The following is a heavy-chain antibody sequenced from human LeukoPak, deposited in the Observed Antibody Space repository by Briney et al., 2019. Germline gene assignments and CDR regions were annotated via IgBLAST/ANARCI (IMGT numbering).Heavy chain of an antibody. CDR1: GFTFRNIG. D-gene: IGHD2-15*01. V-gene: IGHV3-30*02. CDR3: AKGDPDIVVVVAATTL. Sequence: PGGSLRLSCVGSGFTFRNIGMHWVRQAPGKGLEWVAFIANDGNQKDYADSVKGRFTISRDNSKNTLYLQMNSLRAEDTAVYYCAKGDPDIVVVVAATTLWGQGTLVTVSS. CDR2: IANDGNQK. J-gene: IGHJ4*02.